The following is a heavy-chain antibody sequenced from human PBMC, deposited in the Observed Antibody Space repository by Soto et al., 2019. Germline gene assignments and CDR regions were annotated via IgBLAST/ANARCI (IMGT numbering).Heavy chain of an antibody. CDR2: ISGSGGDT. Sequence: GGSLRHSCAASGFTFSDYAMNWVRQATGKGLEWVSGISGSGGDTYYADSVNGRFTISRDNSKSTLYLQMSSLRLEDTAVYYCARMRRSGMGAAAGGWVKWGHGTLVTVSS. V-gene: IGHV3-23*01. CDR3: ARMRRSGMGAAAGGWVK. CDR1: GFTFSDYA. J-gene: IGHJ4*01. D-gene: IGHD1-26*01.